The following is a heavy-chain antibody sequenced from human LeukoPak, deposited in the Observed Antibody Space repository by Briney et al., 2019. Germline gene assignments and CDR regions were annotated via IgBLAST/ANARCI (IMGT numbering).Heavy chain of an antibody. CDR3: ARHYSITGGRLSGYWLDP. J-gene: IGHJ5*02. CDR1: GGSISPHH. V-gene: IGHV4-59*08. D-gene: IGHD1-20*01. CDR2: ISHSGST. Sequence: PSETLSLTCTVSGGSISPHHWGWIRQPPGKGLEWIGYISHSGSTNYNPSLKRRVTISVDTSKNQVSLKLSSVTAADTAVYYCARHYSITGGRLSGYWLDPWGQGTLVTVSS.